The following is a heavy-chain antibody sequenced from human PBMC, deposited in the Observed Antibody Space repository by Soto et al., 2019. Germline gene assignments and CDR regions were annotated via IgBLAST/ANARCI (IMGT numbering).Heavy chain of an antibody. CDR1: GGTFSSYT. Sequence: ASVKVSCKASGGTFSSYTISWVRQAPGQGLEWMGRIIPILGIANYAQKFQGRVTITADKSTSTAYMELSSLRSDDTAVYYCARSGIADGMDVWGQGTTVTVSS. J-gene: IGHJ6*02. CDR3: ARSGIADGMDV. CDR2: IIPILGIA. V-gene: IGHV1-69*02. D-gene: IGHD6-13*01.